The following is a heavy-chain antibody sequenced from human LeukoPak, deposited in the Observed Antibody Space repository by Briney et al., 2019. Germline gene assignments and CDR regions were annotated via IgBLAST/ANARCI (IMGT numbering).Heavy chain of an antibody. CDR3: AGRDHDYGDYVYFQH. CDR1: GGTFRSYA. D-gene: IGHD4-17*01. J-gene: IGHJ1*01. V-gene: IGHV1-69*05. CDR2: IIPIFGTA. Sequence: ASVKVSCKASGGTFRSYAISWGGQAPGQGVEWMGMIIPIFGTANYAQKFQGRVTITTDESTSTAYMELSSLRSEDTAVYYCAGRDHDYGDYVYFQHWGQGTLVTVSS.